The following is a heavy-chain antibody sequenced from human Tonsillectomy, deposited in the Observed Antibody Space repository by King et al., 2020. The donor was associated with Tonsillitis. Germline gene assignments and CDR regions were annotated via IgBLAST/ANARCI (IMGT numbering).Heavy chain of an antibody. CDR1: GGSISGSGDY. CDR3: ARQTSTGWYGLSWFDP. V-gene: IGHV4-39*01. D-gene: IGHD6-13*01. CDR2: LYYSGST. Sequence: QLQESGPGLVKPSETLSLSCTVSGGSISGSGDYWGWVRQSPGTGLQWIGSLYYSGSTYYNPSLQSRVTISVDTSKNRFSLRLNSVTAADTAVYYCARQTSTGWYGLSWFDPWGQGTLVTVSS. J-gene: IGHJ5*02.